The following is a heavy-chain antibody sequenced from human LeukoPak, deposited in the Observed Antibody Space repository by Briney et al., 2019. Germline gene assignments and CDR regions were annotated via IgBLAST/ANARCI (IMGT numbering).Heavy chain of an antibody. CDR2: IYYSGST. Sequence: SETLSLTCTVSGGPISSGDYYWSWIRQPPGKGLEWIGYIYYSGSTYYNPSLKSRVTISVDTSKNQFSLKLSSVTAADTAVYYCARVAGIAAADYWGQGALVTVSS. J-gene: IGHJ4*02. CDR3: ARVAGIAAADY. V-gene: IGHV4-30-4*01. D-gene: IGHD6-13*01. CDR1: GGPISSGDYY.